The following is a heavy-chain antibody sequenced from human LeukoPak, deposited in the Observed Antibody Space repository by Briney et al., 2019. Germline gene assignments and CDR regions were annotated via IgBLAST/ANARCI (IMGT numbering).Heavy chain of an antibody. D-gene: IGHD5-18*01. Sequence: SETLPLTCAVYGGSFSGYYWSWIRQPPGKGLEWIGEINHSGSTNYNPSLKSRVTISVDTSKDQFSLKLSSVTAADTAVYYCARGLAMVTDYWGQGTLVTVSS. CDR2: INHSGST. CDR1: GGSFSGYY. V-gene: IGHV4-34*01. J-gene: IGHJ4*02. CDR3: ARGLAMVTDY.